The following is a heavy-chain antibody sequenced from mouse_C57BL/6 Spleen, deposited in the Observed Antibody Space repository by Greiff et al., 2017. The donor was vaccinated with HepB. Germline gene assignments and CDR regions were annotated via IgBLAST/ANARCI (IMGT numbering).Heavy chain of an antibody. Sequence: QVQLQQPGAELVMPGASVKLSCKASGYTFTSYWMHWVKQRPGQGLEWIGEIDPSDSYTNYNQKLKGKSTLTVDKSSSTAYMQLSSLTSEDSAFYYCARRDYYGSSWDYFDFWGQGTTLTVSS. V-gene: IGHV1-69*01. CDR2: IDPSDSYT. J-gene: IGHJ2*01. CDR1: GYTFTSYW. D-gene: IGHD1-1*01. CDR3: ARRDYYGSSWDYFDF.